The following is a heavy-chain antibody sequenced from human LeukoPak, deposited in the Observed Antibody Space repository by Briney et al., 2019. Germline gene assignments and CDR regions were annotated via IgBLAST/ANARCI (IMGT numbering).Heavy chain of an antibody. CDR1: GFTFSRHV. V-gene: IGHV3-23*01. D-gene: IGHD5-18*01. Sequence: PGGSLRLPCAVSGFTFSRHVMNWGRQAAGKGVEWGSCISHTGGSTYSAASVKARFTFSRDNSKSTFYLQMNSLRAKHTAVYYCAKDSYDSPNYFDNWGQGTLVTVSS. CDR2: ISHTGGST. J-gene: IGHJ4*02. CDR3: AKDSYDSPNYFDN.